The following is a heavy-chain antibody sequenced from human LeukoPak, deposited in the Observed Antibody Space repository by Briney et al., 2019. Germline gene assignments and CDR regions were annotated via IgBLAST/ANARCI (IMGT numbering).Heavy chain of an antibody. CDR2: IYHSGST. V-gene: IGHV4-38-2*01. CDR1: GYSISSGYY. J-gene: IGHJ4*02. D-gene: IGHD2-15*01. Sequence: SETLFLTCAVSGYSISSGYYWGWIRQPPGKGLEWIGSIYHSGSTYYNPSLKSRVTISVDTSKNQFSLKLSSVTAADTAVYYCAIPSPYCSGGSCRDGFDYWGQGTLVTVSS. CDR3: AIPSPYCSGGSCRDGFDY.